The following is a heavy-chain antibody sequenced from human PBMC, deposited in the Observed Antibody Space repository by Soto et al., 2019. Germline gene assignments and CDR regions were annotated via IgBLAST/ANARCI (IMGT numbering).Heavy chain of an antibody. D-gene: IGHD4-17*01. V-gene: IGHV4-4*02. CDR2: VYHSGST. CDR1: GASIITTNW. Sequence: PSETLSLTCAVSGASIITTNWWTWVRQPPGKGLEWIGEVYHSGSTNYNPSLQGRVTMSADRSKNQFSLKLTSVTAADAAIYYCARELYGDSPNYDYYGVDVWGQGTTVTVSS. J-gene: IGHJ6*02. CDR3: ARELYGDSPNYDYYGVDV.